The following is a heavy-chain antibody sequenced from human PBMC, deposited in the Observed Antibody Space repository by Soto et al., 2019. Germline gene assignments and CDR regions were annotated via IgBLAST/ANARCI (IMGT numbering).Heavy chain of an antibody. CDR2: ISYDGSNK. V-gene: IGHV3-30-3*01. D-gene: IGHD3-10*01. Sequence: GGSLRLSCAASGFTLSSYAMHWVRQAPGKGLEWVAVISYDGSNKYYADSVKGRFTISRDNSKNTLYLQMNSLRAEDTAVYYCARVVRGVITPYGMDVWGQGTTVTVSS. CDR3: ARVVRGVITPYGMDV. J-gene: IGHJ6*02. CDR1: GFTLSSYA.